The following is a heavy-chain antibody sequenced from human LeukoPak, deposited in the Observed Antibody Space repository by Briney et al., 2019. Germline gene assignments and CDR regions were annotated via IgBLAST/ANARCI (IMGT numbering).Heavy chain of an antibody. D-gene: IGHD3-22*01. CDR2: IYYSGST. J-gene: IGHJ4*02. Sequence: PSETLSLTCAVYGGSFSGYYWSWIRQPPGKGLEWIGYIYYSGSTNYNPSLKSRVTISVDTSKNQFSLKLSSVTAADTAVYYCARARPDYYDSSGYPDYWGQGTLVTVSS. CDR3: ARARPDYYDSSGYPDY. CDR1: GGSFSGYY. V-gene: IGHV4-59*01.